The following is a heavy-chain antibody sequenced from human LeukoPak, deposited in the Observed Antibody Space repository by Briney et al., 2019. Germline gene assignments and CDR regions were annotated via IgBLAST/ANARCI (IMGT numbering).Heavy chain of an antibody. V-gene: IGHV4-59*01. CDR2: IYDSGRT. CDR1: GGSFSSYY. Sequence: SETLSLTCTVSGGSFSSYYWTWMRQPPGRRLEWIGYIYDSGRTIYTPSLKSRVTISLDTSKNQFSLKLSSVTAADTAVYSCARGFYYDFWSGIKWHPAYYFDYWGRGTLVTVSS. CDR3: ARGFYYDFWSGIKWHPAYYFDY. J-gene: IGHJ4*02. D-gene: IGHD3-3*01.